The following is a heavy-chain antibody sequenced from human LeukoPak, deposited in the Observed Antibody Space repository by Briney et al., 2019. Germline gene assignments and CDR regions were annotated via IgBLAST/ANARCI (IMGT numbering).Heavy chain of an antibody. J-gene: IGHJ5*02. Sequence: SVKLSCKASGCTFSSYAISWVRQAPGQGLEWMGRIIPNVGTANYAQKFQGRVTITTDESTSTAYMELSSLRSEDTAVYYCARDSISADPNYNWFDPWGQGTLVTVSA. CDR3: ARDSISADPNYNWFDP. CDR1: GCTFSSYA. CDR2: IIPNVGTA. V-gene: IGHV1-69*05. D-gene: IGHD1-7*01.